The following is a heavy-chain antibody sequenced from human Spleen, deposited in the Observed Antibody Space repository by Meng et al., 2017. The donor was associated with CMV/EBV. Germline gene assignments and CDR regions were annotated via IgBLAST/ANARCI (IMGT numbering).Heavy chain of an antibody. CDR1: GYTFAAYY. Sequence: ASVKVSCKASGYTFAAYYIHWVRQAPGQGLEWMGWMNPNTGDTESAQRFQGRVTMTRDTSISTAYMELSRLRSDDTAIFYCARDLRYSGTYLPGDAFDFWGQGTVVTVSS. V-gene: IGHV1-2*02. CDR3: ARDLRYSGTYLPGDAFDF. D-gene: IGHD1-26*01. J-gene: IGHJ3*01. CDR2: MNPNTGDT.